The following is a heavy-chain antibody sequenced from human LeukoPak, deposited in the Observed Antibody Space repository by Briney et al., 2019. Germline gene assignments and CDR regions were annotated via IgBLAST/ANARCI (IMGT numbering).Heavy chain of an antibody. V-gene: IGHV1-2*06. CDR2: INPSSGGT. Sequence: ASVKVSCKTSGYTFTGYYIHWVRQAPGQGLEWMGRINPSSGGTNYAQIFQGRVTMTRDTSINTAYMELSGLRSDDTAVYFCAREERNEGGFSDGPIGYWGQGTLVTVSS. CDR1: GYTFTGYY. D-gene: IGHD3-16*01. CDR3: AREERNEGGFSDGPIGY. J-gene: IGHJ4*02.